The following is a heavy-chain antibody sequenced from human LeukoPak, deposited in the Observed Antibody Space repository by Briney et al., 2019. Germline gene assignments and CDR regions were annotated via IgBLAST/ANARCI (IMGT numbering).Heavy chain of an antibody. CDR3: ASQFWWAAVPGTLDY. CDR2: INKEGSEK. CDR1: GFTFSSYW. Sequence: GGSLRLSCTASGFTFSSYWMSWVRQAPGRGLEWVGNINKEGSEKYYVDSVTGRFTISRDKAKKSLYLQMNSLRAEDTAVYYCASQFWWAAVPGTLDYWGQGTLVTVSS. D-gene: IGHD6-19*01. V-gene: IGHV3-7*05. J-gene: IGHJ4*02.